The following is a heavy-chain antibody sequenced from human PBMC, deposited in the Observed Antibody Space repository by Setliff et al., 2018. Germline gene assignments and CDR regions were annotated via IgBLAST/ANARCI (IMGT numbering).Heavy chain of an antibody. CDR3: TSVLNSVSDAFDV. V-gene: IGHV4-34*01. Sequence: PSETLSLTCAVYGGSFSGYYWSWIRQPPGKGLEWIGSIYYSGSTYYNPSLKSRGIMSVDTSKSQFSLKLSSVTAADTAVYYCTSVLNSVSDAFDVWGQGTVVTVSS. J-gene: IGHJ3*01. D-gene: IGHD1-26*01. CDR1: GGSFSGYY. CDR2: IYYSGST.